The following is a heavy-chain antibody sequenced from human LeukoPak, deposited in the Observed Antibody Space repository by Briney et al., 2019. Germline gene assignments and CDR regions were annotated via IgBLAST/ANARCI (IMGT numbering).Heavy chain of an antibody. V-gene: IGHV3-15*01. CDR3: TTGLTF. D-gene: IGHD2/OR15-2a*01. Sequence: PGGSLRLSCAASGFTFTNAWMSWVRQTPGKGLEWLGRINTKSDGGTTDYAAPVKGRFTISRDDSKNTVYLQMNSLKTDDTAVYYCTTGLTFWGQGTLVTVSS. CDR2: INTKSDGGTT. CDR1: GFTFTNAW. J-gene: IGHJ4*02.